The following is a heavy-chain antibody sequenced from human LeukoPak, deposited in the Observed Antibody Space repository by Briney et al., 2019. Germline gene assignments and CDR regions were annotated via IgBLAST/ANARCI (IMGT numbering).Heavy chain of an antibody. CDR1: GFTFSSYG. J-gene: IGHJ3*02. Sequence: PGGSLRLSCAASGFTFSSYGMHWVRQAPGKGLEWVAVIWYDGSNKYYADSVKGRFTISRDNSKNTLYLQMNSLRAEDTAVYYCAKGGEYYYDSSGYLNDAFDIWGQGTMVTVSS. V-gene: IGHV3-30*02. D-gene: IGHD3-22*01. CDR3: AKGGEYYYDSSGYLNDAFDI. CDR2: IWYDGSNK.